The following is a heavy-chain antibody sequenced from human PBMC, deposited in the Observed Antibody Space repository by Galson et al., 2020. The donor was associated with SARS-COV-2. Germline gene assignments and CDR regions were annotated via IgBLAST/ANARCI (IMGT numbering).Heavy chain of an antibody. Sequence: ASVKVSCKASGYTISRNYMHWVRQAPGQGLEWMGIINPSGDSTSYAQKFQGRVTMTRDTSTDTVYMELSSLTSEDTAVYYCARNLELQCGDQTCKDAFDIWGQGTMVAVSS. V-gene: IGHV1-46*01. D-gene: IGHD2-15*01. CDR1: GYTISRNY. CDR3: ARNLELQCGDQTCKDAFDI. J-gene: IGHJ3*02. CDR2: INPSGDST.